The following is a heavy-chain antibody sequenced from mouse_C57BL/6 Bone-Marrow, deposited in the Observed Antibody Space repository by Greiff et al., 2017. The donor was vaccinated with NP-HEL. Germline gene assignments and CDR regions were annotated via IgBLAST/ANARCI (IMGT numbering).Heavy chain of an antibody. V-gene: IGHV1-59*01. CDR2: IDPSDSYT. Sequence: VQLQQPGAELVRPGTSVKLSCKASGYTFTSYWMHWVKQRPGQGLEWIGVIDPSDSYTNYNQKFKGKATLTVDTSSSTAYMQLSSLTSEDSAVYYCARTSNYFYYFDYWGQGTTLTVSS. CDR3: ARTSNYFYYFDY. D-gene: IGHD2-5*01. J-gene: IGHJ2*01. CDR1: GYTFTSYW.